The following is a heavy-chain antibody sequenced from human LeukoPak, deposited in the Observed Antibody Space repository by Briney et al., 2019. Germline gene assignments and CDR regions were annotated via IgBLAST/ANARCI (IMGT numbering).Heavy chain of an antibody. CDR2: IRSGGSST. J-gene: IGHJ4*02. Sequence: GGSLRLSCAASGFSFDTYALSWVRQAPGRGLGWVSGIRSGGSSTYYADSVKGRFTISRDNSKNTLYLQMNSLRAEDTAVYYCAKEVRESAWFYFDYWGQGTLVTVSS. CDR3: AKEVRESAWFYFDY. D-gene: IGHD3-10*01. CDR1: GFSFDTYA. V-gene: IGHV3-23*01.